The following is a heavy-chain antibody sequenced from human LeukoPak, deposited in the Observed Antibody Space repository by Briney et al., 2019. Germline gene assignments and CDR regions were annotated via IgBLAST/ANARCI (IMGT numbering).Heavy chain of an antibody. CDR2: IYYSGST. CDR1: GGSISSGGYY. Sequence: SETLSVTCTVSGGSISSGGYYWSWIRQHPGKGLEWIGYIYYSGSTYYNPSLKSRVTISVDTSKNQFSLKLSSVTAAVTAVYYCARAPPPTYSSSSYYYYYYMDVWGKGTTVTVSS. V-gene: IGHV4-31*03. J-gene: IGHJ6*03. D-gene: IGHD6-6*01. CDR3: ARAPPPTYSSSSYYYYYYMDV.